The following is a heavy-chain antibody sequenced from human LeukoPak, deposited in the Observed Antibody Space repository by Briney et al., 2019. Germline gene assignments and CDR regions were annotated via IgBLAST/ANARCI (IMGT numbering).Heavy chain of an antibody. CDR1: GFTFSSYG. CDR2: IWYDGSNK. V-gene: IGHV3-33*01. Sequence: GGSLRLSCAASGFTFSSYGMHWVRQAPGKGLEWVAVIWYDGSNKYYADSVKGRFTISRDNPKNTLYLQMNSLRAEDTAVYYCARAHVPAAPRGAFDIWGQGTMVTVSS. J-gene: IGHJ3*02. CDR3: ARAHVPAAPRGAFDI. D-gene: IGHD2-2*01.